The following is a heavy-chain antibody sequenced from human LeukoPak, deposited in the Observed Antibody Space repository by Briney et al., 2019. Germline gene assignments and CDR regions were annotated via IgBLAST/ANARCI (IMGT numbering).Heavy chain of an antibody. Sequence: GGSLRLSCAASGFTFNTYSMTWVRQAPGQGLEWVSSISSSSAFIYYADSVKRRFTISRDNAKNSLYLQMSRLRAEDTAVYYCARGHSCGWSNFDCWGLGTLVTVSS. D-gene: IGHD6-19*01. V-gene: IGHV3-21*01. CDR1: GFTFNTYS. CDR2: ISSSSAFI. J-gene: IGHJ4*02. CDR3: ARGHSCGWSNFDC.